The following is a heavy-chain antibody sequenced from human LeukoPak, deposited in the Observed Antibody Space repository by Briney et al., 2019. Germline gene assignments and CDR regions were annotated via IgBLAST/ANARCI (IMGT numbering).Heavy chain of an antibody. V-gene: IGHV4-34*01. CDR2: INHSGST. Sequence: PSETLSLTCAVYGGSLSRYCWRWTRQPPGKGLEWIGEINHSGSTNYNPSLKSRVTISVDTSKNQFSLKLSSVTAADMAMYYCARSDSSGYPSPWGQGTLVTVSS. D-gene: IGHD3-22*01. CDR1: GGSLSRYC. J-gene: IGHJ5*02. CDR3: ARSDSSGYPSP.